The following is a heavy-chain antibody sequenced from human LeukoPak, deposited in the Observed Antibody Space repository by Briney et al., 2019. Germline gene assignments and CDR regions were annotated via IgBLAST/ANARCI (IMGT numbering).Heavy chain of an antibody. Sequence: PGGSLRLSCAASGFTVSSNFMSWVRQAPGKGLEWVSILYSDGTTYYADSVKGRFSISRDNSKNTLYLQMNNLRAEDTAIYYCARGLNTVTQIMTYWGQGTLVTVSS. CDR1: GFTVSSNF. CDR3: ARGLNTVTQIMTY. J-gene: IGHJ4*02. CDR2: LYSDGTT. V-gene: IGHV3-66*02. D-gene: IGHD4-17*01.